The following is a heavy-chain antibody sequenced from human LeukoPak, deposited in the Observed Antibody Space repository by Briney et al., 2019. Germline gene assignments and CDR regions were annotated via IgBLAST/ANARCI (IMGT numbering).Heavy chain of an antibody. V-gene: IGHV1-18*01. D-gene: IGHD5-18*01. CDR2: INTNNGDI. CDR1: GYTFTSSG. CDR3: AREEDTAMVRDYYFDY. Sequence: ASVKVSCKASGYTFTSSGISWVRQAPGQGLEWMGWINTNNGDIHPAQKFQGRVTLTTDTSTSTAYMELSSLRSEDTAVYYCAREEDTAMVRDYYFDYWGQGTLVTVSS. J-gene: IGHJ4*02.